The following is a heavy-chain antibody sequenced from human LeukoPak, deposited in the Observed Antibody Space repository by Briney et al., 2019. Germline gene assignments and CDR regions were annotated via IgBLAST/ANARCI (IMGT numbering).Heavy chain of an antibody. CDR2: INPNSGGT. Sequence: ASVKVSCKASGYTFSGYDMHWVRQAPGQGLEWMGWINPNSGGTDSAQKFQDRVTMARDTSIPTAYMELSRLISGDTAVYYCARSRDDAFDIWGQGTMVTVSS. CDR3: ARSRDDAFDI. V-gene: IGHV1-2*02. CDR1: GYTFSGYD. J-gene: IGHJ3*02.